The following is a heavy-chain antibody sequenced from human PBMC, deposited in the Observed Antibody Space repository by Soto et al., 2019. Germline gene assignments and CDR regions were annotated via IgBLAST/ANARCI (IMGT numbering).Heavy chain of an antibody. Sequence: PGGSLRLSCAASGFTFSSYAMSWVRQAPGKGLEWVSAISGSGGSTYYADSVKGRFTISRDNSKNTLYLQMNSLRAEDTAVYYCAKSALPDVLRYFDWLPGSGMDVWGQGTTVTVSS. CDR2: ISGSGGST. CDR1: GFTFSSYA. D-gene: IGHD3-9*01. V-gene: IGHV3-23*01. J-gene: IGHJ6*02. CDR3: AKSALPDVLRYFDWLPGSGMDV.